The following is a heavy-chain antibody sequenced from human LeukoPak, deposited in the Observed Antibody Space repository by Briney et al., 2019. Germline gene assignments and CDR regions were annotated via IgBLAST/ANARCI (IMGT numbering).Heavy chain of an antibody. Sequence: GGSLRLSCAASGFTVSSNYMSWVRQAPGKGLEWVSVIYSGGSTYYADSVKGRFTISRDNSKNTLYLQMNSLRAEDTAVYYCARGRYYYDSSGYAGAFDIWGQGTMVTVSS. CDR3: ARGRYYYDSSGYAGAFDI. V-gene: IGHV3-66*01. D-gene: IGHD3-22*01. J-gene: IGHJ3*02. CDR1: GFTVSSNY. CDR2: IYSGGST.